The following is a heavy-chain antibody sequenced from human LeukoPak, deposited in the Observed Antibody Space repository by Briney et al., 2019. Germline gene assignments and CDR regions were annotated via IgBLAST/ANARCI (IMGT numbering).Heavy chain of an antibody. CDR1: GGTFSSYA. D-gene: IGHD1-26*01. CDR2: IIPIFGTA. CDR3: ARGTVGALYYFDY. V-gene: IGHV1-69*05. Sequence: SVKVSCKASGGTFSSYAISWVRQAPGQGLEWMGGIIPIFGTANYAQKFQGRVTITTDESTSTAYMELSSLRSEDTAVYYCARGTVGALYYFDYWGQGTLVTVSS. J-gene: IGHJ4*02.